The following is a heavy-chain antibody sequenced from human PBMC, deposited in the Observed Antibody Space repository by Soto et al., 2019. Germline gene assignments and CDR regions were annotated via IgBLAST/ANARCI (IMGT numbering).Heavy chain of an antibody. CDR2: INSDGSST. Sequence: GGSLRLSCAASGFTFSSYWMHWVRQAPGKGLVWVSRINSDGSSTSYADSVKGRFTISRDNAKNTLYLQMNSLRAEDTAVYYCARPKCSGGSCYPTDAFDIWGQGTMVTVSS. CDR3: ARPKCSGGSCYPTDAFDI. V-gene: IGHV3-74*01. CDR1: GFTFSSYW. J-gene: IGHJ3*02. D-gene: IGHD2-15*01.